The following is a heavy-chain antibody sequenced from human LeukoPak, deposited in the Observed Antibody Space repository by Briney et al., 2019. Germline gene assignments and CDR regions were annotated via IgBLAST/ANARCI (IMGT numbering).Heavy chain of an antibody. D-gene: IGHD6-19*01. CDR2: ITSTSGSI. J-gene: IGHJ4*02. CDR3: ASYSSGWFKPLDS. Sequence: GGSLRLSCVGSGLRLGNSAMSWVRQIPGKGLEWVSSITSTSGSIKYVDSVKGRFTISRDNSKNTLFLQMDSLRAEDTAIYYCASYSSGWFKPLDSWGQGTLVTVSS. V-gene: IGHV3-23*01. CDR1: GLRLGNSA.